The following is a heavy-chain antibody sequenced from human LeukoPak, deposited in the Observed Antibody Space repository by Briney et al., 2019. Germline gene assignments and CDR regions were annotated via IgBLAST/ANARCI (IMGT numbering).Heavy chain of an antibody. J-gene: IGHJ5*02. CDR3: ARDLGYSSSWYGWFDP. V-gene: IGHV4-4*07. CDR1: GGSISSYY. Sequence: SETLPLTCTVSGGSISSYYWSWIRQPAGKGLEWIGRIYTSGSTNYNPSLKSRVTMSVDTSKNQFSLKLSSVTAADTAVYYCARDLGYSSSWYGWFDPWGQGTLVTVSS. CDR2: IYTSGST. D-gene: IGHD6-13*01.